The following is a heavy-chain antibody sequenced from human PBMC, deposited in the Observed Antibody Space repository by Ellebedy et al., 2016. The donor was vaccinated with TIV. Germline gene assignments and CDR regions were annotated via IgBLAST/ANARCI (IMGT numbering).Heavy chain of an antibody. V-gene: IGHV4-59*08. CDR2: MYYTGST. J-gene: IGHJ3*02. Sequence: MPSETLSLTCTVSGGSITGYYWSWIRQPPGKGLEYIGYMYYTGSTNYNPSLKSRVTMSVDTSKNQFSLKLNSLTAADTAVYYCASFRIAAAGTGAFDIWGQGTMVTVSS. CDR3: ASFRIAAAGTGAFDI. CDR1: GGSITGYY. D-gene: IGHD6-13*01.